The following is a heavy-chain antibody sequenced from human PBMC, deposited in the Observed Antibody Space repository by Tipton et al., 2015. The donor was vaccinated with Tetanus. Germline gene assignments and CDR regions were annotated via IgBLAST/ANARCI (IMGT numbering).Heavy chain of an antibody. Sequence: TLSLTCSVSGGSVNSGTYYWSWIRQPPGKGLEWLGNIYYGGVTQYNPSLESPVTNSMDPSKNQVSLRLTSVTPADTAVYSCAGGLVRWSEPWGRGTLVTVSS. J-gene: IGHJ5*02. CDR2: IYYGGVT. CDR3: AGGLVRWSEP. D-gene: IGHD3-10*01. CDR1: GGSVNSGTYY. V-gene: IGHV4-61*01.